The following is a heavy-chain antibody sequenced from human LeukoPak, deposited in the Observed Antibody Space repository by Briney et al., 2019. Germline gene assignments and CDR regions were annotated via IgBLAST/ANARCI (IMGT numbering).Heavy chain of an antibody. CDR3: AKSGGYGLIDY. CDR2: IYYSGST. Sequence: PSETLSLTCAVSGASISGSGYYWGWIRQPPGKGLEWIGNIYYSGSTYYNASLQSRVIISIDTSKNQFSLRLKSVTAADTAMYYCAKSGGYGLIDYWGQGTLVTVSS. D-gene: IGHD1-26*01. CDR1: GASISGSGYY. V-gene: IGHV4-39*01. J-gene: IGHJ4*02.